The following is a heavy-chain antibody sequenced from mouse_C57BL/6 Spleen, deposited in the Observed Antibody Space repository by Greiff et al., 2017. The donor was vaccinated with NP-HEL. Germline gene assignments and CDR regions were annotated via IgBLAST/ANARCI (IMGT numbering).Heavy chain of an antibody. CDR2: IDPSDSYT. CDR3: ARERIDYGSPLYYAMDY. V-gene: IGHV1-69*01. CDR1: GYTFTSYW. J-gene: IGHJ4*01. Sequence: VKLQQPGAELVMPGASVKLSCKASGYTFTSYWMHWVKQRPGQGLEWIGEIDPSDSYTNYNQKFKGKSTLTVDKSSSTAYMQLSSLTSEDSAVYYCARERIDYGSPLYYAMDYWGQGTSVTVSS. D-gene: IGHD1-1*01.